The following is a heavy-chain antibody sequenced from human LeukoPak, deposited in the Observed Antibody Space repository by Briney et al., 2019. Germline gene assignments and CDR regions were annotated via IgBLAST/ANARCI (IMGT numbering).Heavy chain of an antibody. D-gene: IGHD3-3*01. V-gene: IGHV4-4*07. CDR2: IYTSGST. Sequence: SETVSLTCTVSGGSISSYYWSWIRQPAGKGLEWIGRIYTSGSTNYNPSLKSRVTMSVDTSKNQFSLKLSSVTAADTAVYYCARDILRFLEWTDDAFDIWGQGTMVTVSS. CDR1: GGSISSYY. J-gene: IGHJ3*02. CDR3: ARDILRFLEWTDDAFDI.